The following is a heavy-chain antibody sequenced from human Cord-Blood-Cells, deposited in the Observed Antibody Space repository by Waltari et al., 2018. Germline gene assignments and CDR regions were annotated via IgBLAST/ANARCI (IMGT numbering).Heavy chain of an antibody. D-gene: IGHD3-9*01. J-gene: IGHJ3*02. Sequence: EVQLVQSGAEVKKPGESLKISCKGSGYSFTSYWIGWVRQMPGKGLEGMGVGWRGSIAAGGSDSGCSRGVEGQVTISAGRSISTAYVQWSSLKASETAMYYGARGGYYDILTGYPPDAFDIWGQGTMVTVSS. CDR1: GYSFTSYW. V-gene: IGHV5-51*01. CDR2: IAAGGSDS. CDR3: ARGGYYDILTGYPPDAFDI.